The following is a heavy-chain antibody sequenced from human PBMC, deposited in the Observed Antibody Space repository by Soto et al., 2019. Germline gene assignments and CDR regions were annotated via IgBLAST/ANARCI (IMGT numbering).Heavy chain of an antibody. V-gene: IGHV3-7*05. Sequence: PGGSLRLSCAASGFTFSSYWMSWVRQAPGKGLEWVANIKQDGSEKYYVDSVKGRFTISRDNAKNSLYLQMNSLRAEDTAVYYCARADRGYDFWSGYYTRPGMDVWGQGTTVTVCS. CDR2: IKQDGSEK. D-gene: IGHD3-3*01. CDR1: GFTFSSYW. J-gene: IGHJ6*01. CDR3: ARADRGYDFWSGYYTRPGMDV.